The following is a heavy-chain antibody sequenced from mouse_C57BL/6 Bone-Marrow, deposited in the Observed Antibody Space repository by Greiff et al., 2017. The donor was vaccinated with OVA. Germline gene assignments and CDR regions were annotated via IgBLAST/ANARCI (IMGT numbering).Heavy chain of an antibody. V-gene: IGHV1-69*01. CDR1: GYTFTSYW. CDR3: ARSGGLRRYFDV. Sequence: QVQLQQPGAELVMPGASVKLSCKASGYTFTSYWMHWVKQRPGQGLEWIGEIDPSDSYTNYNQKFKGKSTLTVDKSSSTAYMQLSSLTSEDSAVYYCARSGGLRRYFDVWGTGTTVTVSS. CDR2: IDPSDSYT. D-gene: IGHD2-4*01. J-gene: IGHJ1*03.